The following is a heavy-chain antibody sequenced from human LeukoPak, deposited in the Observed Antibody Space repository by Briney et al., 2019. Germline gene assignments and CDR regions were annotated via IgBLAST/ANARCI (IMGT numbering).Heavy chain of an antibody. CDR1: GFTFSSYG. Sequence: PGGSPRLSCAASGFTFSSYGMHWVRQAPGKGLEWVAVISYDGSNKYYADSVKGRFTTSRDNSKNTLYLQMNSLRAEDTAVYYCAKFEDYSNSFDYWGQGTLVTVSS. CDR2: ISYDGSNK. J-gene: IGHJ4*02. D-gene: IGHD4-11*01. V-gene: IGHV3-30*18. CDR3: AKFEDYSNSFDY.